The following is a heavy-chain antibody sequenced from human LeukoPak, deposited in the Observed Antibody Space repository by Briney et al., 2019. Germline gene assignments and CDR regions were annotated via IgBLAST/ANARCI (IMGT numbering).Heavy chain of an antibody. D-gene: IGHD6-13*01. CDR1: GGSISSYY. CDR3: ARRRRIAAVGTDAFDI. V-gene: IGHV4-59*08. J-gene: IGHJ3*02. CDR2: IYYSGST. Sequence: SETLSLTCTVSGGSISSYYWSWIRQPPGKGLEWIGYIYYSGSTNYNPSLKSRVTISVATSKNQYSLKLSSVTAADTAVYYCARRRRIAAVGTDAFDIWGQGTMVTVSS.